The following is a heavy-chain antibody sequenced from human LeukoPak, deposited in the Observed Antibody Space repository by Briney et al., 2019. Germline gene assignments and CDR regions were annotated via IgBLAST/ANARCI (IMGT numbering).Heavy chain of an antibody. V-gene: IGHV3-15*01. CDR3: TTGGYGGQFDY. Sequence: GGSLRLSCAASGFAFSNAWMSWVRHAPGKGLEWVGRIKSKTDGGTTDYAAPVKGRFTISRDDSKNTLYLQMNSLKTEDTAVYYCTTGGYGGQFDYWGQGTLVTVSS. J-gene: IGHJ4*02. CDR2: IKSKTDGGTT. CDR1: GFAFSNAW. D-gene: IGHD5-12*01.